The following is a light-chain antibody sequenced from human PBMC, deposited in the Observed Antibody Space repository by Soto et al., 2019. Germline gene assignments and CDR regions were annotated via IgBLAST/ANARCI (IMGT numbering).Light chain of an antibody. CDR2: EVN. Sequence: QSALTQPPSASGSPGQSVTISCTGTRSDVGGYNYVSWYQLRPGKVPKLMIYEVNKRPSGVPDRFSGSKSGNTASLTVSGLQAEDEADYFCSSYTGGNVIFGGGTKLTVL. CDR1: RSDVGGYNY. CDR3: SSYTGGNVI. J-gene: IGLJ2*01. V-gene: IGLV2-8*01.